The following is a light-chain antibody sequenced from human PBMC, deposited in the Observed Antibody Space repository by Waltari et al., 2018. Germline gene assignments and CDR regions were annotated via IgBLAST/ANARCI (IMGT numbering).Light chain of an antibody. CDR2: HAS. CDR3: QHYVSLPAT. CDR1: QSISKY. V-gene: IGKV3-20*01. J-gene: IGKJ1*01. Sequence: EIVLTQSPDTLSFSPGERATLSCRASQSISKYLAWYQQKPGQAPRILIYHASGRSTGIPDRFSGSGSGTDFSLTINRREPEDFAVYYCQHYVSLPATFGQGTKLEIK.